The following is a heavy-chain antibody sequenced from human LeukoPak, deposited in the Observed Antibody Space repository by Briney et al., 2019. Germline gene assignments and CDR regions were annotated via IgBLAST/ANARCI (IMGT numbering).Heavy chain of an antibody. CDR1: GFTFSSYW. J-gene: IGHJ4*02. CDR3: ARTHDSSGYYGF. Sequence: GGSLRLSCAASGFTFSSYWMHWVRQAPGKGLVWVSRINSDGSSTSYADSVKGRFTISRDNARNTLYLQMNSLRAEDTALYYCARTHDSSGYYGFWGQGTLVTVSS. D-gene: IGHD3-22*01. CDR2: INSDGSST. V-gene: IGHV3-74*01.